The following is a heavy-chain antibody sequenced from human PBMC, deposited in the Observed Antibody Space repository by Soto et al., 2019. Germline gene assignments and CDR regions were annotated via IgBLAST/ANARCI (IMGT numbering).Heavy chain of an antibody. V-gene: IGHV4-31*03. CDR3: ARGRRFGDPGSGIDY. J-gene: IGHJ4*02. CDR1: GGSISSGDYY. D-gene: IGHD3-10*01. Sequence: QVQLQESGPGLVKPSQTLSVICTVSGGSISSGDYYWSWIRQHPGKGLEWIGYIYYSGSTYYNPSLGSRVTISVATSKNQSSLKLSSVTAAATAVYSCARGRRFGDPGSGIDYWGQGTLVTVSS. CDR2: IYYSGST.